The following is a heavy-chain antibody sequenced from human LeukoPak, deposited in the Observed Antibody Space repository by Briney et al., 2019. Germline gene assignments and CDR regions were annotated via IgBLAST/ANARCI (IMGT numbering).Heavy chain of an antibody. J-gene: IGHJ4*02. CDR2: ISDSGGST. CDR1: GFTFSSYV. Sequence: GGSLRLSCAASGFTFSSYVMSWVRQAPGKGLEWVSAISDSGGSTFYADSVEGRFTISRDNSKNTLYLQMDSLRAEDTAVYYCAKGLYSSSSYFDYWGQGTLVTVSS. D-gene: IGHD6-6*01. V-gene: IGHV3-23*01. CDR3: AKGLYSSSSYFDY.